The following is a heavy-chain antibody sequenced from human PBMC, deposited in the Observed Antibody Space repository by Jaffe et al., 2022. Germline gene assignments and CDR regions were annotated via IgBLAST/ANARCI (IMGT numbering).Heavy chain of an antibody. CDR3: TKGHGDYGD. CDR2: INHSGTS. CDR1: SGSFDGYD. J-gene: IGHJ4*02. D-gene: IGHD4-17*01. V-gene: IGHV4-34*01. Sequence: QVQLQQRGAGLLKPSETLSLTCVVYSGSFDGYDWSWIRQSPGKGLEWIGKINHSGTSKYNPALKSRVTMSIDTSKNHFSLNLTSVTAADSAVYYCTKGHGDYGDWGQGTLVTVSS.